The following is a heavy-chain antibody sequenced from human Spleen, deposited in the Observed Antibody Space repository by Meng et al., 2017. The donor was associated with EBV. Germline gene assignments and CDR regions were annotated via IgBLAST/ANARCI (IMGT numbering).Heavy chain of an antibody. V-gene: IGHV4-4*02. CDR1: GGSISTDFW. CDR3: ARVGYCASPTCQKSHNWFDP. Sequence: QVPGQGAGPGLGKPSGTLSLTCAVSGGSISTDFWWSWVRQPPGKGLEWIGGIFHSGSTDYSPSLKSRVTISVDKSKNQFSLNLSSVTAADTAVYYCARVGYCASPTCQKSHNWFDPWGQGTLVTVSS. CDR2: IFHSGST. J-gene: IGHJ5*02. D-gene: IGHD2-2*01.